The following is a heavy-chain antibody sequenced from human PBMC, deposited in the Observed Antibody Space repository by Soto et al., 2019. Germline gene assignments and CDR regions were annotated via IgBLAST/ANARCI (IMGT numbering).Heavy chain of an antibody. Sequence: GFTVSSNYMTWVRQAPGKGLEWVSVIHNGGSTYYADSVKGRFTLSRDSSKNTLYLQMNSLRADDTAVYYCARVQVLQFLEWFPDYWGQGTLVTVSS. CDR1: GFTVSSNY. CDR2: IHNGGST. D-gene: IGHD3-3*01. CDR3: ARVQVLQFLEWFPDY. J-gene: IGHJ4*02. V-gene: IGHV3-53*01.